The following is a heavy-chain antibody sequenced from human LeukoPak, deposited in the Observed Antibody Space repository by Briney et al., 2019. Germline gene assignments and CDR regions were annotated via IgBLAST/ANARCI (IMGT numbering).Heavy chain of an antibody. CDR3: AVPFRSWFLFDY. CDR1: GYTFTSYD. Sequence: ASVKVSCKASGYTFTSYDINWVRQATGQGLEWMGWMNPNSGNTGYAQKFQGRVTMTRNTSISTAYMELSSLRSEDTAVYYCAVPFRSWFLFDYWGQGTLVTVSS. CDR2: MNPNSGNT. V-gene: IGHV1-8*01. D-gene: IGHD2/OR15-2a*01. J-gene: IGHJ4*02.